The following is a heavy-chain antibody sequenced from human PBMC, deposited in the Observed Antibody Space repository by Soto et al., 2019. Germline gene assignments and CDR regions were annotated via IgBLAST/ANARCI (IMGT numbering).Heavy chain of an antibody. Sequence: QVQLPQWGAGLLKPSETMSLTCAVYGLSFSGYYWSWIRQPPGKGLEWTGEINHSGSTNYNPSLKSRVTISVDTSKNQFSLKLSSVTAADTTVYYCARCKYSSSHYYYYGMDVWGQGTTVTVSS. CDR3: ARCKYSSSHYYYYGMDV. V-gene: IGHV4-34*01. CDR2: INHSGST. CDR1: GLSFSGYY. D-gene: IGHD6-6*01. J-gene: IGHJ6*02.